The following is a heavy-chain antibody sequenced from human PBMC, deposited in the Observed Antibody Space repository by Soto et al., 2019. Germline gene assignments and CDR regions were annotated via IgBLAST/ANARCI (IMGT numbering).Heavy chain of an antibody. Sequence: ASVKVSCKSSGYTFSGYYMHWLRQAPGQGLEWVGWINPKSGGTNYAQKFQGRVTMTRDTSISTAYMELSRLTSDDMAVYYCTREGGSSPPLKFFDFWGQGTLVPVSS. D-gene: IGHD1-26*01. CDR1: GYTFSGYY. CDR3: TREGGSSPPLKFFDF. CDR2: INPKSGGT. V-gene: IGHV1-2*02. J-gene: IGHJ4*02.